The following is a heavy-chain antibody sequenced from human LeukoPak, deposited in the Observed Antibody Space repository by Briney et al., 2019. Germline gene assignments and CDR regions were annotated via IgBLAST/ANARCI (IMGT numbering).Heavy chain of an antibody. D-gene: IGHD3-22*01. CDR3: AKGSDYYDSSGYYSFDY. V-gene: IGHV3-9*03. CDR1: GFTFDDYA. J-gene: IGHJ4*02. Sequence: GGSLRLSCAASGFTFDDYAMHWVRQAPGKGLEWVSGISWSSGSIGYADSVKGRFTISRDNAKNSLYLQMNSLRAEDMALYYCAKGSDYYDSSGYYSFDYWGQGTLVTVSS. CDR2: ISWSSGSI.